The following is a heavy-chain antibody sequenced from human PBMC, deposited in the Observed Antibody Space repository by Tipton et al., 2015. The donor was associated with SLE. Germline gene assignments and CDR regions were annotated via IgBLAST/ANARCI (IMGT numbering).Heavy chain of an antibody. Sequence: SLRLSCAASGFTFSDYYMSWIRQAPGKGLEWVSHITSSGTTIYYADSVKGRFTTSRDNTKNSLYLQMDSLRAEDTAVYYCARDGIAATYDGLDIWGQGTMVTVSS. V-gene: IGHV3-11*04. CDR1: GFTFSDYY. D-gene: IGHD6-13*01. J-gene: IGHJ3*02. CDR3: ARDGIAATYDGLDI. CDR2: ITSSGTTI.